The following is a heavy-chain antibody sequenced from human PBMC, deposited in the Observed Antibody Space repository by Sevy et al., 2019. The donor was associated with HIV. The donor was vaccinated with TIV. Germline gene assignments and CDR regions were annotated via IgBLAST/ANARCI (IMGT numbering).Heavy chain of an antibody. D-gene: IGHD3-22*01. CDR3: AKDSSGYHDAFDI. V-gene: IGHV3-30*18. CDR2: ISYDGSNK. Sequence: GGSLRLSCAASGFTFSSYGMHWVRQAPGKGLEWVAVISYDGSNKYYADSVKGRFTISRDNSKNTLYLQMNSLRAEDTAVYYCAKDSSGYHDAFDIWGQGTMVIVSS. J-gene: IGHJ3*02. CDR1: GFTFSSYG.